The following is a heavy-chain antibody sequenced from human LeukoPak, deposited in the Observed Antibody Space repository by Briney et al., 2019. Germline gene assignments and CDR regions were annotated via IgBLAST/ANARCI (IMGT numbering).Heavy chain of an antibody. CDR3: ARSGTAVAGTWYFDY. CDR2: IYCRGST. CDR1: DGSINSYY. D-gene: IGHD6-19*01. Sequence: TSETLSLTCTVSDGSINSYYWSWIRQPPGKGLEWIGYIYCRGSTNYNPSLKSRVTISLDTSKNQFSLRLSSVTAADTAVYYCARSGTAVAGTWYFDYWGQGTLVTVSS. V-gene: IGHV4-59*01. J-gene: IGHJ4*02.